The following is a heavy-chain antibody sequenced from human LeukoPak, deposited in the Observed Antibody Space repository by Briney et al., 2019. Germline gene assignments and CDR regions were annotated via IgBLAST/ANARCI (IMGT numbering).Heavy chain of an antibody. V-gene: IGHV3-48*03. CDR2: ISGSGYTT. J-gene: IGHJ6*04. CDR1: GFTFSSYE. Sequence: QSGGSLRLSCAASGFTFSSYEMNWVRQAPGKGLEWVSGISGSGYTTYYADSVKGRFTISRDNAKNSLYLQMNSLRAEDTAVYYCASTYYDFWSMMDVWGKGTTVTVSS. D-gene: IGHD3-3*01. CDR3: ASTYYDFWSMMDV.